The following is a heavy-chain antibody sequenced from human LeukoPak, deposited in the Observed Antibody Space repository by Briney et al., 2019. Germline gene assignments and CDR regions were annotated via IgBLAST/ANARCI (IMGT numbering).Heavy chain of an antibody. CDR2: ISNNGGYT. CDR1: GFTFSSSA. J-gene: IGHJ4*02. D-gene: IGHD2-2*01. V-gene: IGHV3-23*01. CDR3: AKLEDIVVVPAAIDY. Sequence: GSLRLSCAASGFTFSSSAMSWVRQAPGKGLEWVSAISNNGGYTYYADSAQGRFTISRDNSKNTLYLQMNSLRAEDTAVYYCAKLEDIVVVPAAIDYWGQGTLVTVSS.